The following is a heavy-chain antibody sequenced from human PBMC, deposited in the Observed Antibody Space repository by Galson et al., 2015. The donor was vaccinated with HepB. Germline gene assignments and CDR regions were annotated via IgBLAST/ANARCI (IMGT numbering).Heavy chain of an antibody. CDR1: GFTFSSYW. CDR3: ARYYYRWYYYGMDV. CDR2: IKQDGSEK. Sequence: SLRLSCAASGFTFSSYWMSWVRQAPGKGLEWVANIKQDGSEKYYVDSVKGRFTISRDNAKNSLYLQMNSLRAEDTAVYYCARYYYRWYYYGMDVWGQGTTVTVSS. V-gene: IGHV3-7*03. D-gene: IGHD1-26*01. J-gene: IGHJ6*02.